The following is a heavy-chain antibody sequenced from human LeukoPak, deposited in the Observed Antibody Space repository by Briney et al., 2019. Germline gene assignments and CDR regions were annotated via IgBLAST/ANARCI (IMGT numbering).Heavy chain of an antibody. CDR2: IYSGGST. V-gene: IGHV3-53*01. D-gene: IGHD5-18*01. J-gene: IGHJ3*02. CDR3: ARDRGYSTFDI. CDR1: GFTVSSNY. Sequence: GRSLRLSCAASGFTVSSNYMSWVRQAPGKGLEWVSVIYSGGSTYYADSVKGRFTISRDNSKNTLYLQMNSLRAEDTAVYYCARDRGYSTFDIWGQGIIVTVSS.